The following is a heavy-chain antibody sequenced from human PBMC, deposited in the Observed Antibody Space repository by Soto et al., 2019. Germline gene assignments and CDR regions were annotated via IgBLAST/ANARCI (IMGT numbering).Heavy chain of an antibody. CDR3: ARSDGPLGDY. CDR2: INDGNGNT. D-gene: IGHD4-17*01. J-gene: IGHJ4*02. V-gene: IGHV1-3*01. Sequence: QVQLVQSGAEVKKPGASVKVSCKASGYTFTSYAMHWVRQAPGQRLEWMGWINDGNGNTKYSQKFQGRVTMTRDTSASTAYMELSSLRSDDTAVYYCARSDGPLGDYWGQGTLVTVSS. CDR1: GYTFTSYA.